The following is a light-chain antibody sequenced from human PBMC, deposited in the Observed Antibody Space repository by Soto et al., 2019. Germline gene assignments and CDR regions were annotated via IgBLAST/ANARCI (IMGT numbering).Light chain of an antibody. CDR1: QSIGRF. CDR3: QQCYMGWT. J-gene: IGKJ1*01. CDR2: DAS. Sequence: IRMTESPSTLSASVGDKVTITCRASQSIGRFLAWYQHQPGKAPKLLIYDASTLESGAPSRFSGTGSGTEFTFSITSLQPEDFGTYYCQQCYMGWTFGQGTKV. V-gene: IGKV1-5*01.